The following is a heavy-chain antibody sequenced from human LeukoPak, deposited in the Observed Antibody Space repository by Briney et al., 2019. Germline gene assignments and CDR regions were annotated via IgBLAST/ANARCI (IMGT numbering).Heavy chain of an antibody. J-gene: IGHJ4*02. CDR1: GFTFSRYW. D-gene: IGHD6-6*01. CDR2: IKQDGSET. CDR3: ARGPNSNWSGLDF. Sequence: GGSLRLSCAASGFTFSRYWMSWVRQGPRKGLEWAANIKQDGSETYYVDSVKGRFTVSRDNAKNTLYLQVNNLRAEDTAVYYCARGPNSNWSGLDFWGQGTLLTVSS. V-gene: IGHV3-7*01.